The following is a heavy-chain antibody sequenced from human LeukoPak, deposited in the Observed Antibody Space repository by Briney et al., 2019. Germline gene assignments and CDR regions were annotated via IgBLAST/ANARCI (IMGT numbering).Heavy chain of an antibody. Sequence: GGSLRLSCAASGFTFSSYAMSWVRQAPGKGLEWVSAISGSGGSTYYADSVKGRFTISRDNSKNTLYLQMNSLRAEDTAVYYCANCLNYYGSGSYYTPLDIWGQGTMVTVSS. CDR1: GFTFSSYA. CDR2: ISGSGGST. J-gene: IGHJ3*02. D-gene: IGHD3-10*01. V-gene: IGHV3-23*01. CDR3: ANCLNYYGSGSYYTPLDI.